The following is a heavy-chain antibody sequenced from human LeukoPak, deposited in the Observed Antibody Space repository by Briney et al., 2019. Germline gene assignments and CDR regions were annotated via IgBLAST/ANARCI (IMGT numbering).Heavy chain of an antibody. V-gene: IGHV4-39*01. CDR3: AKWLQLSWFDP. D-gene: IGHD5-24*01. J-gene: IGHJ5*02. CDR2: IYYSGST. CDR1: GGSISSSSYY. Sequence: PSETLSLTCTVSGGSISSSSYYWGWIRQPPGKGLEWIGSIYYSGSTCYNPSLKSRVTISVDTSKNQFSLKLSSVTAADTAVYYCAKWLQLSWFDPWGQGTLVTVSS.